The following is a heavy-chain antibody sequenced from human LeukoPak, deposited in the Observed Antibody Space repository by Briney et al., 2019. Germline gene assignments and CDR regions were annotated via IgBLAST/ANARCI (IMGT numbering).Heavy chain of an antibody. CDR2: MNPNSGNT. CDR1: GYTFTSYD. V-gene: IGHV1-8*01. Sequence: ASVKVSCKASGYTFTSYDMNWVRQATGRGLEWLGWMNPNSGNTGYAQNFQGRVTMTMNTSITTAYMELSRLRSEDTAVYYCARALSWTTESYYYMDVWGKGTTVTVSS. D-gene: IGHD3/OR15-3a*01. J-gene: IGHJ6*03. CDR3: ARALSWTTESYYYMDV.